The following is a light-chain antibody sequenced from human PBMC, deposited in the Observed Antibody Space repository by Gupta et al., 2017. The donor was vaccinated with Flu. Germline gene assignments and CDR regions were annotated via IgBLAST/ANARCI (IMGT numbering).Light chain of an antibody. CDR1: SCSVSSNNY. V-gene: IGLV8-61*01. J-gene: IGLJ3*02. Sequence: GALTCGVSSCSVSSNNYPSGYHQAPGQAPRSLIYITNARACGVPDRFAGSILGNRAALTITGAQADEESDYYCVLYMGNGISVFGGGTKLTVL. CDR2: ITN. CDR3: VLYMGNGISV.